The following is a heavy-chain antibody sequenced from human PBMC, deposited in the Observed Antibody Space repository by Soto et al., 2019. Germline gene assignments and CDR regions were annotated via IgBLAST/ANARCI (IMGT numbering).Heavy chain of an antibody. V-gene: IGHV3-30*18. CDR3: AKDPGGGMAGN. J-gene: IGHJ4*02. CDR1: GFTFSSYG. D-gene: IGHD6-19*01. CDR2: ISYDGSNK. Sequence: QVQLVESGGGVVQPGRSLRLSCAASGFTFSSYGMHWVRQAPGKGLEWVAVISYDGSNKYYADSVKGRFTISRDNFKNTLYLQMNSLRAEDRAVYYCAKDPGGGMAGNWGQGTLVTVSS.